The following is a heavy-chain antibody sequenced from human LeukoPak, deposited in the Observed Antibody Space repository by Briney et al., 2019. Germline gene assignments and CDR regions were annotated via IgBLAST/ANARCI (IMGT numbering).Heavy chain of an antibody. CDR3: ARHRRATVNHYYYGMDV. V-gene: IGHV5-51*01. CDR2: IYPGDSDT. D-gene: IGHD4-17*01. CDR1: GYSFTSYW. Sequence: GESLKISCKGSGYSFTSYWIGWVRQMPGKGLEWMGIIYPGDSDTRYSPSFQDQVTISADKSISTAYLQWSSLKASDTAMYYCARHRRATVNHYYYGMDVWGQGTTVTVSS. J-gene: IGHJ6*02.